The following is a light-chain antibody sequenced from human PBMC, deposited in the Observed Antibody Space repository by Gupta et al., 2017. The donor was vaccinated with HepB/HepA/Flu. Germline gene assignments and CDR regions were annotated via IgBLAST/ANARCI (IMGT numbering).Light chain of an antibody. V-gene: IGKV3-11*01. CDR2: DAP. CDR3: QKRSKVAPGIS. CDR1: QSVSIY. Sequence: EIVLTQLPATLSLSPGERATLSCRASQSVSIYLAWYQHKPCQPPRLLLYDAPNKATGIPARVKGRGFGKNFYPTISRLRAGESAVYYRQKRSKVAPGISFGPGTKVEIK. J-gene: IGKJ3*01.